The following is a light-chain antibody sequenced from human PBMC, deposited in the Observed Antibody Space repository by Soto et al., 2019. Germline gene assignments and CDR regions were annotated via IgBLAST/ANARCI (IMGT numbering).Light chain of an antibody. J-gene: IGKJ4*01. CDR1: QSVSSS. Sequence: EIVITQTPVTLSVSPGERVTLPCRASQSVSSSLAWYQQKPGQTPRIVIYGASTRATGIPARFSGSGSGTEFTLTISSLQSEDFAVYYCLEYNQWPVTFGGGTKVEIK. V-gene: IGKV3-15*01. CDR2: GAS. CDR3: LEYNQWPVT.